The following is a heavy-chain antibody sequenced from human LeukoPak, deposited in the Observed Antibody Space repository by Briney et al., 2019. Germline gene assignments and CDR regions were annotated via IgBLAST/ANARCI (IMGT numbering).Heavy chain of an antibody. Sequence: ASVKVSCKASGGTFSSYAISWVRQAPGRGLEWMGRIIPILGIANYAQKFQGRVTITADKSTSTAYMELSSLRSEDTAVYYCAYYGSGSRAPFDYWGQGTLVTVSS. V-gene: IGHV1-69*04. CDR3: AYYGSGSRAPFDY. CDR1: GGTFSSYA. J-gene: IGHJ4*02. D-gene: IGHD3-10*01. CDR2: IIPILGIA.